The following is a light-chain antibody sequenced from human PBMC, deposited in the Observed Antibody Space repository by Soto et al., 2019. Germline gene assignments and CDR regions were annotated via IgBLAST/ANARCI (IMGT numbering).Light chain of an antibody. CDR1: QSVSSSY. Sequence: EIVLTQSPGTLSLSPGERATLSCRASQSVSSSYLAWYQRKPGQAPRLLIYGASSRATGIPDRFSGSGSGTDFTLTTSRLQPSAFAVYYCQQYGTSPPTTFGGGTKVETK. V-gene: IGKV3-20*01. J-gene: IGKJ4*01. CDR3: QQYGTSPPTT. CDR2: GAS.